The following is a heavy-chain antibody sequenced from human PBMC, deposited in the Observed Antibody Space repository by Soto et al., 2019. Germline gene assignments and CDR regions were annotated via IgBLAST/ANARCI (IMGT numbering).Heavy chain of an antibody. CDR3: ARSYFAGPSLYFDY. Sequence: ASVKVSCKASGYTFTSYYIHWVRQARGQGLEWMGIINPSGGSTSYPQNFQGRVTMTTDTSTSTAYMELRSLRSDDTAVYYCARSYFAGPSLYFDYWGQGTLVTVSS. D-gene: IGHD6-13*01. V-gene: IGHV1-46*01. J-gene: IGHJ4*02. CDR1: GYTFTSYY. CDR2: INPSGGST.